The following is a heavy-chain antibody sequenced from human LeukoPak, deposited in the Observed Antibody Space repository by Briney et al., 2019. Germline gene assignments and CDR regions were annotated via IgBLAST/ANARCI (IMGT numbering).Heavy chain of an antibody. CDR3: VKGGFSSTWYNAFDI. V-gene: IGHV3-23*05. J-gene: IGHJ3*02. Sequence: GGSLRLSCAASGFTFSSFALSWVRQAPGKRLEGVSGVSYTRIATYYADSVKGRFTISRDDSQNTLFFQMSSLRPEDTAVYFCVKGGFSSTWYNAFDIWGQGTMVTVSS. CDR1: GFTFSSFA. D-gene: IGHD6-13*01. CDR2: VSYTRIAT.